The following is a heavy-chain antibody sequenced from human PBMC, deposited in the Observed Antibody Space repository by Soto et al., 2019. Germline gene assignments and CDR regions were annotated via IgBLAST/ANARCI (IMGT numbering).Heavy chain of an antibody. D-gene: IGHD6-13*01. CDR1: GGTFSSYA. CDR3: ARGGGAAAGSEDYYYGMDV. CDR2: IIPIFGTA. Sequence: QVQLVQSGAEVKKPGSSVKVSCKASGGTFSSYAISWVRQAPGQGLEWMGGIIPIFGTANYAQKFQGRVTITADKSTSTAYMGRSSLRSEDTAVYYCARGGGAAAGSEDYYYGMDVSGQGTTVTVSS. J-gene: IGHJ6*02. V-gene: IGHV1-69*06.